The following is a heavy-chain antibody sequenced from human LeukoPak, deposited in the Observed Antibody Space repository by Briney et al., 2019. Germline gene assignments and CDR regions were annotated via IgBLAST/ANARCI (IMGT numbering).Heavy chain of an antibody. Sequence: SETLSLTCSVSGGSISSSSYYWGWIRQPPGKALEWIGSINDSGDTYHNPSLRSRVTISVDTSKNQFSLKLSSVTAADTAVYYCASPYSSSSSYDYWGQGTLVTVSS. CDR3: ASPYSSSSSYDY. J-gene: IGHJ4*02. V-gene: IGHV4-39*01. D-gene: IGHD6-6*01. CDR2: INDSGDT. CDR1: GGSISSSSYY.